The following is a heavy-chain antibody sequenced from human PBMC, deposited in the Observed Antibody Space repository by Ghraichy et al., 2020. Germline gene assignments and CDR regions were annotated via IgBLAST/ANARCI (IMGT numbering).Heavy chain of an antibody. Sequence: SQTLSLTCTVSGGSISSSSYYWGWIRQPPGKGLEWIGSIYYSGSTYYNPSLKSRVTISVDTSKNQFSLKLSSVTAADTAVYYCARHEAQFGGVIVPWAFDYWGQGTLVTVSS. J-gene: IGHJ4*02. V-gene: IGHV4-39*01. CDR2: IYYSGST. CDR3: ARHEAQFGGVIVPWAFDY. D-gene: IGHD3-16*02. CDR1: GGSISSSSYY.